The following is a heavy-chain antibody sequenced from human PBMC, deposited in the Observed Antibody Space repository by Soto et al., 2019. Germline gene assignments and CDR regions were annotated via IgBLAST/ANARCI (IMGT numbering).Heavy chain of an antibody. CDR1: GGSIGGYC. J-gene: IGHJ3*02. CDR3: ARRYGWAFDI. V-gene: IGHV4-59*08. Sequence: ETLSVTCTVAGGSIGGYCWSWIRQPPGKGLEWIGYIYYSGSTNYNPSLKSGVTISVDTSKNQFSLKLSSVTAADTAVYYCARRYGWAFDIWGQGTTVTVSS. D-gene: IGHD3-16*01. CDR2: IYYSGST.